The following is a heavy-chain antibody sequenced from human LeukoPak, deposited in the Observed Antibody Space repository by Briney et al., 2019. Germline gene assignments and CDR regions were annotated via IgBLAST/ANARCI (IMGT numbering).Heavy chain of an antibody. CDR3: ASFEYSSSSTYFDY. Sequence: PSETLSLTCAVSGGSISSSNWWSWVRQPPGKGLEWIGEIYHSGSTNYNPSLKSRVTISVDKSKNQFSLKQSSVTAADTAVYYCASFEYSSSSTYFDYWGQGTLVTVSS. D-gene: IGHD6-6*01. V-gene: IGHV4-4*02. CDR2: IYHSGST. J-gene: IGHJ4*02. CDR1: GGSISSSNW.